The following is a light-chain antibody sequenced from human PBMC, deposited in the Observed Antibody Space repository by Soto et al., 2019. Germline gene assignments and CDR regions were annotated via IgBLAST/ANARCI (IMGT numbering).Light chain of an antibody. V-gene: IGLV2-8*01. CDR3: SSYAGSNLYV. J-gene: IGLJ1*01. Sequence: QSALTQPPSAYGSPGQSVTISCTGTSSDVGGYNYVSWYQQHSGKAPKLMIYEVSKRPSGVPDRFSGSKSGNTASLTVSGLQAEDEADYYCSSYAGSNLYVFGTGTKLTVL. CDR1: SSDVGGYNY. CDR2: EVS.